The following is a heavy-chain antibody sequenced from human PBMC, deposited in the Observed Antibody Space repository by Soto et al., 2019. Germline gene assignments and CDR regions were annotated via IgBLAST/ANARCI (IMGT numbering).Heavy chain of an antibody. CDR3: ARDDVLCEGCRCYGDPLNV. V-gene: IGHV3-7*01. CDR2: IKQDGSEK. J-gene: IGHJ6*04. Sequence: GGSLRLSCAASGFTFSSYWMSWVRQAPGKGLEWVANIKQDGSEKYYVDSVKGRFTISRDNAKNSLYLQMNSLRAEDTAVYYCARDDVLCEGCRCYGDPLNVWGKGTTVTVSA. CDR1: GFTFSSYW. D-gene: IGHD2-15*01.